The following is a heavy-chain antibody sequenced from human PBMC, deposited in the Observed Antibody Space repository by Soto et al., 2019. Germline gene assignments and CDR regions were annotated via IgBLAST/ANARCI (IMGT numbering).Heavy chain of an antibody. CDR1: GFTFSSYG. D-gene: IGHD6-19*01. J-gene: IGHJ5*02. Sequence: QVQLVESGGGVVQPGRSLRLSCAASGFTFSSYGMHWVRQAPGKGLEWVAVIWYDGSNKYYADSVKGRFTISRDNSKNPLYLQMNSLRAEDTAVYYCARGQWLVMGWFDPWGQGTLVTVSS. CDR3: ARGQWLVMGWFDP. CDR2: IWYDGSNK. V-gene: IGHV3-33*01.